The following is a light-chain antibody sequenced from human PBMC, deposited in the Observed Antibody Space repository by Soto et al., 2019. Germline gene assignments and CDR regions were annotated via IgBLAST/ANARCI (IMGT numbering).Light chain of an antibody. Sequence: DIQMTQSPSTLSASVGDRVTITCRASQSISEWLAWYQQKPGRAPKLPIYHASRLGTGVPSRFSGSGSGTEFTLTITSLQPDDFGTYYCQQYNNMWTVGQGTKVDIK. CDR2: HAS. CDR3: QQYNNMWT. J-gene: IGKJ1*01. CDR1: QSISEW. V-gene: IGKV1-5*01.